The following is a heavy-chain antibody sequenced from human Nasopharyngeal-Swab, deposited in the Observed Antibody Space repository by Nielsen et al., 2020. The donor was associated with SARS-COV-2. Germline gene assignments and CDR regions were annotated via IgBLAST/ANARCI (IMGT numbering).Heavy chain of an antibody. Sequence: LKISCAASGFSFSSYWMTWVRQAPGKGLEWVANLNKDGSETYYVDSVKGRFTISRDNAKNSLFLQMNTLRGEDTAVYYCVRNMDVWGQGTTVTVSS. CDR2: LNKDGSET. CDR1: GFSFSSYW. V-gene: IGHV3-7*01. J-gene: IGHJ6*02. CDR3: VRNMDV.